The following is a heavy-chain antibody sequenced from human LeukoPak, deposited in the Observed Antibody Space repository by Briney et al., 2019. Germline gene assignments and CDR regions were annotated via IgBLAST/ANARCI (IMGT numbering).Heavy chain of an antibody. CDR1: GYTFTGYY. CDR2: INPNSGGT. Sequence: ASVQVSCKASGYTFTGYYMHWVRQAPGQGLEWMGWINPNSGGTNYAQKFQGRVTMTRDTSISTAYMELSRLRSDDTAVYYCARDRGYCSSTSCYRGQYYFDYWGQGTLVTVSS. J-gene: IGHJ4*02. D-gene: IGHD2-2*01. V-gene: IGHV1-2*02. CDR3: ARDRGYCSSTSCYRGQYYFDY.